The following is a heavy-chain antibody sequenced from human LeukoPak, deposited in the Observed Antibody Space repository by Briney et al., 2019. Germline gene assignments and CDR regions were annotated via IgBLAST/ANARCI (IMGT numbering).Heavy chain of an antibody. CDR2: IYTTGST. CDR1: GGSINSYY. V-gene: IGHV4-4*07. CDR3: ARDIDGGNPHQGP. Sequence: SETLSLTCTVSGGSINSYYWTWIRQPAGKGLEWIGRIYTTGSTNYNPSLKSRVTMSVDTSKNHFSLRLSSVTAADTAVYYCARDIDGGNPHQGPWGQGTLVTVSS. J-gene: IGHJ5*02. D-gene: IGHD4-23*01.